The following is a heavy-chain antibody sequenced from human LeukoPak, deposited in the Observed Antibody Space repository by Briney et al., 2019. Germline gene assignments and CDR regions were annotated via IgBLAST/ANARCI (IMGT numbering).Heavy chain of an antibody. V-gene: IGHV3-30*02. D-gene: IGHD6-13*01. CDR2: IRFDSTHK. CDR3: ARSGTASLVFDY. CDR1: GFTFSTYG. Sequence: GGSLRLSCAASGFTFSTYGMHWVRQAPGKGLEWVAFIRFDSTHKYYADSVKGRFTISRDNSKNTLYLQMNSLRLEDTAVYYCARSGTASLVFDYWGQGTLVTVSS. J-gene: IGHJ4*02.